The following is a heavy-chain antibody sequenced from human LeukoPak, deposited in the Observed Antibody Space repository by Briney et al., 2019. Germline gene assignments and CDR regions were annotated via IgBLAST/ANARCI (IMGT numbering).Heavy chain of an antibody. Sequence: GGSLRLSCAASGFTFSSYGMHWVRQAPGKGLEGVAVISYDGSNKYYADSVKGRFTISRDNSKNTLYLQMNSLRAEDTAVYYCATAGIQLLGDAFDIWGQGTMVTVSS. D-gene: IGHD5-18*01. J-gene: IGHJ3*02. CDR3: ATAGIQLLGDAFDI. CDR2: ISYDGSNK. CDR1: GFTFSSYG. V-gene: IGHV3-30*03.